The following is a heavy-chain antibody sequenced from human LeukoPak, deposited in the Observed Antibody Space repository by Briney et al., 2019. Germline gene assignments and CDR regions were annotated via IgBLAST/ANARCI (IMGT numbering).Heavy chain of an antibody. Sequence: GGSLRLSCVVSGFTFNRCWMNWVRQAPGKGLEWVAHINPGGRDTYYVDSVKGRFTISRDNVNYSLYLQMNSLTAEDTAVYYCARDCGAAITGPRFDLWGQGARVTVSS. CDR3: ARDCGAAITGPRFDL. J-gene: IGHJ4*02. D-gene: IGHD2-8*02. CDR1: GFTFNRCW. CDR2: INPGGRDT. V-gene: IGHV3-7*03.